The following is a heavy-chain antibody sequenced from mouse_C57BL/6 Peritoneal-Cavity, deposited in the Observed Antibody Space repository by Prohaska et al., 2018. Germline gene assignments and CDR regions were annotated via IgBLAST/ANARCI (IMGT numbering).Heavy chain of an antibody. D-gene: IGHD2-1*01. CDR1: GYTFNDYY. V-gene: IGHV1-26*01. CDR3: ASDGNLDDYAMDY. J-gene: IGHJ4*01. CDR2: IDHNNCGT. Sequence: PASSVMISCKASGYTFNDYYINLVKQRVGRSLEWIGDIDHNNCGTSYNQKFKGKATLTVDKSYSTAYMELRSLTSEDSAVYYCASDGNLDDYAMDYWGQGTSVTVSS.